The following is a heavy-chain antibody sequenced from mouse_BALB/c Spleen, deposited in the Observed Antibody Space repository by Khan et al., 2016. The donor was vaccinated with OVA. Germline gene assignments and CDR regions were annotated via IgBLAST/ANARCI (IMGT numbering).Heavy chain of an antibody. CDR3: ARPPYVSYALAY. J-gene: IGHJ4*01. CDR1: GYSFRNFG. CDR2: INTYTGEP. V-gene: IGHV9-3-1*01. Sequence: QIQLVQSGPELKKPGETVKISCKASGYSFRNFGMNWVKEAPGKGLEWMGWINTYTGEPTYADDFKGRFAFSLETSASTAYLQISNLTNEDTATYIGARPPYVSYALAYWGQGTSVTVSS. D-gene: IGHD1-1*01.